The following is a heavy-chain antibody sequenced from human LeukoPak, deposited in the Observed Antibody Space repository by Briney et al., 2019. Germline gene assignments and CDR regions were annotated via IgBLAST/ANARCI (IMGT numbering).Heavy chain of an antibody. J-gene: IGHJ4*02. Sequence: GGSLRLSCAASGFTFSSYAMSWVRQAPGKGLEWVSAISGSGGSTYYADSVKGRFTISRDNSKNTLYLQMNSLRAEDTAVYYCAKDALLWFGELLFRFDYWGQGTLVTVSS. CDR3: AKDALLWFGELLFRFDY. D-gene: IGHD3-10*01. V-gene: IGHV3-23*01. CDR2: ISGSGGST. CDR1: GFTFSSYA.